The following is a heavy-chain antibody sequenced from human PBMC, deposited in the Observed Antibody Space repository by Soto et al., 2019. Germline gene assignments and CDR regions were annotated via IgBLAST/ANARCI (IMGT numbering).Heavy chain of an antibody. D-gene: IGHD2-2*01. Sequence: GGSLRLSCAASGFTFSSYDMHWVRQATGKGLEWVSAIGTAGDTYYPGSVKGRFTISRENAKNSLYLQMNSLRAGDTAVYYFARGGYCSSTSCYPKFPDHWGQGTLVTVSS. CDR3: ARGGYCSSTSCYPKFPDH. CDR1: GFTFSSYD. J-gene: IGHJ4*02. CDR2: IGTAGDT. V-gene: IGHV3-13*01.